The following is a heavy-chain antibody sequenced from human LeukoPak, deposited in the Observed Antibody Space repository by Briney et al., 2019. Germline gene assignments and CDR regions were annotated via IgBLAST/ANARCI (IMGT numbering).Heavy chain of an antibody. Sequence: ASVKVSCKASGYTFTGYYMHWVRQAPGQGLEWMGWINPNSGGTNYAQKFQGRVTMTRDTSISTAYMELSRLRSDDTAVYYCAKDPSWGITFGGVIVNGPFDYWGQGALVTVSS. CDR3: AKDPSWGITFGGVIVNGPFDY. D-gene: IGHD3-16*02. J-gene: IGHJ4*02. CDR1: GYTFTGYY. V-gene: IGHV1-2*02. CDR2: INPNSGGT.